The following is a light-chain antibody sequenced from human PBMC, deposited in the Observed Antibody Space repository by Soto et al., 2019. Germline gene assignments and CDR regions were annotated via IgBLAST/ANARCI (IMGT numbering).Light chain of an antibody. Sequence: QLVLTQSPSASASLGASVKLTCTLSSGHSSYAIAWHQKQPGKGPRYLMDLNNDGSHTKGDGIPDRFSGSSSGADRYLIIPALQFGEGADYYCQTWATGFKFFGGGTKLPVL. J-gene: IGLJ2*01. CDR1: SGHSSYA. CDR2: LNNDGSH. V-gene: IGLV4-69*01. CDR3: QTWATGFKF.